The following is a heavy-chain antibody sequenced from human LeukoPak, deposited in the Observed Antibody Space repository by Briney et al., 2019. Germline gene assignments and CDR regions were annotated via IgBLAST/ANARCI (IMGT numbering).Heavy chain of an antibody. J-gene: IGHJ3*02. Sequence: SETLSLTCAVSGGSISSGGYSWSWIRQPPGKGLEWIGYIYHSGSTYYNPSLKSRVTISVDRSKNQFSLKLSSVTAADTAVYYCARTGTTFGAFDIWGQGTMVTVSS. CDR3: ARTGTTFGAFDI. CDR1: GGSISSGGYS. CDR2: IYHSGST. V-gene: IGHV4-30-2*01. D-gene: IGHD1-1*01.